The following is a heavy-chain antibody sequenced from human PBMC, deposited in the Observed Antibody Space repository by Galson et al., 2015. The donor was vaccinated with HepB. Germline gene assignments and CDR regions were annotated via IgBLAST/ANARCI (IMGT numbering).Heavy chain of an antibody. Sequence: SETLSLTCTVSGGSISSYCWSWIRQPPGKGLEWIGYIYYSGSTNYNPSLKSRVTISVDTSKNQFSLKLSSVTAADTAVYYCATIDTATDSGMDVCGQGTTVTVSS. V-gene: IGHV4-59*01. CDR1: GGSISSYC. D-gene: IGHD5-18*01. J-gene: IGHJ6*02. CDR2: IYYSGST. CDR3: ATIDTATDSGMDV.